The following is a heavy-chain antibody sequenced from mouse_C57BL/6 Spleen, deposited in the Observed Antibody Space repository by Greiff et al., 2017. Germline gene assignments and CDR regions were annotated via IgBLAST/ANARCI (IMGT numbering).Heavy chain of an antibody. J-gene: IGHJ4*01. Sequence: EVQVVESGEGLVKPGGSLKLSCAASGFTFSSYAMSWVRQTPEKRLEWVAYISSGGDYIYYADTVKGRFTISRDNARNTLYLQMSSLKSEDTAMYYCTRDTGRGYAMDYWGQGTSVTVSS. CDR3: TRDTGRGYAMDY. V-gene: IGHV5-9-1*02. D-gene: IGHD3-3*01. CDR1: GFTFSSYA. CDR2: ISSGGDYI.